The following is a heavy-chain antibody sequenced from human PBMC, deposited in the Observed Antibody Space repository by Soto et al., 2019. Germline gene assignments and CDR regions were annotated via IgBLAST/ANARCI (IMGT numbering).Heavy chain of an antibody. V-gene: IGHV3-13*01. CDR1: GFTFSSYD. Sequence: EVQLVESGGGLVEPGGSLRLSCAASGFTFSSYDMHWVRQATGKGLEWVSAIGTAGDTYYPGSVKGRFTISRENAKNSLYLQMNSLRAGDTAVYYCASGQPSAYCSGGSCYGGVDYWGQGTLVTVSS. CDR2: IGTAGDT. CDR3: ASGQPSAYCSGGSCYGGVDY. J-gene: IGHJ4*02. D-gene: IGHD2-15*01.